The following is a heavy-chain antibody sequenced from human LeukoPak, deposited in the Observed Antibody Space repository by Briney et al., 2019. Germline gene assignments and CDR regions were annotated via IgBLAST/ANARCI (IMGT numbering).Heavy chain of an antibody. J-gene: IGHJ4*02. D-gene: IGHD2-15*01. CDR2: MNPNSGNT. CDR1: GYTFTSYD. Sequence: GASVKVSCKASGYTFTSYDINWVRQATGQGLEWMGWMNPNSGNTGYAQKFQGRVTITRDTSIRAAYMELSSLTSEDTAVYYCARVPGLGYCSGGSCYRFDYWGQGTLVTVSS. CDR3: ARVPGLGYCSGGSCYRFDY. V-gene: IGHV1-8*03.